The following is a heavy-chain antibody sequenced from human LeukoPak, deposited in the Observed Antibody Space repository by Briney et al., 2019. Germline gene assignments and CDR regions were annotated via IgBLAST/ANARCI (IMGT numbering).Heavy chain of an antibody. V-gene: IGHV4-59*11. CDR3: ARGGVLKSVDY. J-gene: IGHJ4*02. Sequence: SETLSLTCTVSGGSIGSHYWTWIRQTPGKGLEWIGYVYDIGSTKYNPSLKSRVTISVDTSKNQFSLRLSSVTAADTAVYYCARGGVLKSVDYWGQGTLVTVSS. CDR2: VYDIGST. CDR1: GGSIGSHY. D-gene: IGHD3-16*01.